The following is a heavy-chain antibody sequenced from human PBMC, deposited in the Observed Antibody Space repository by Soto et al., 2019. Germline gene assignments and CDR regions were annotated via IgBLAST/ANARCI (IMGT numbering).Heavy chain of an antibody. CDR2: ISRSGDIT. J-gene: IGHJ6*02. CDR1: GSTFSAFC. V-gene: IGHV3-23*01. D-gene: IGHD2-15*01. CDR3: AKGGFWVHYGMDV. Sequence: EVQLLESGGALAQPGGSLRLSCAASGSTFSAFCMNWVRQAPGKGLEWVSAISRSGDITYYADSVKGRFTISRDNSKNTLYLEMNSLTGDDTAVYYCAKGGFWVHYGMDVWCQGTTVIVSS.